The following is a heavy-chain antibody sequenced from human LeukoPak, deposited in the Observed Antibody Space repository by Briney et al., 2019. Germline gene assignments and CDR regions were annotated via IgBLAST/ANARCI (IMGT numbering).Heavy chain of an antibody. CDR3: ARDVSSWFDP. J-gene: IGHJ5*02. D-gene: IGHD6-6*01. CDR1: GGTFISYA. Sequence: SVKVSCKASGGTFISYAISWVRQAPGQGLEWMGGIVPIFGTANYAQKFQGRVTITTDESTSTAYMELSSLRSEDTAVYYCARDVSSWFDPWGQGTLVTVSS. CDR2: IVPIFGTA. V-gene: IGHV1-69*05.